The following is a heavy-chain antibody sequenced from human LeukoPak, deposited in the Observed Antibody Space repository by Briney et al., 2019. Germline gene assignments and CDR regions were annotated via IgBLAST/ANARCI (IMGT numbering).Heavy chain of an antibody. CDR1: GFAFSSYA. Sequence: GSLRLSCAASGFAFSSYAMHWVRQAPGKGLEWVAVISYDGSNKYYADSVKGRFTISRDYSKNTLYLQMNSLRAEDTAVYYCARDGYDSSGYYADYWGQGTLVTVSS. CDR3: ARDGYDSSGYYADY. J-gene: IGHJ4*02. CDR2: ISYDGSNK. V-gene: IGHV3-30*01. D-gene: IGHD3-22*01.